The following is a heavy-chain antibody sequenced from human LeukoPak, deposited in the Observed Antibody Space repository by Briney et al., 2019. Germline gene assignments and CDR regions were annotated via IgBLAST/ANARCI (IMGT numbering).Heavy chain of an antibody. CDR2: IISSGTTI. V-gene: IGHV3-11*04. CDR3: ARHSSGWSFDY. Sequence: GGSLRLSCAASGFTFSDYYMSWIRQAPGKGLEWLSYIISSGTTIYYADSVKGRFTVSGDSAKNSLHLQMNSLRAEDTAVYYCARHSSGWSFDYWGQGTLVTVSS. J-gene: IGHJ4*02. D-gene: IGHD3-22*01. CDR1: GFTFSDYY.